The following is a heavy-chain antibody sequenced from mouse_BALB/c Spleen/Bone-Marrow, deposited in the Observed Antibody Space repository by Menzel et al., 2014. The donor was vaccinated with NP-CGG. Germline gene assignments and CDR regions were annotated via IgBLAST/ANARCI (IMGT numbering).Heavy chain of an antibody. D-gene: IGHD1-1*01. J-gene: IGHJ2*01. CDR1: GFTFSSFG. Sequence: EVQVVESGGGLVQPGGSRKLSCAASGFTFSSFGMHWVRQAPEKGLEWVAYISSGSSTIYYGDTVMGRFTISRDNPKNTLFLQMTSIRSEDTATYYCVRSGSSSGYFDYWCQGTTLTVSS. V-gene: IGHV5-17*02. CDR2: ISSGSSTI. CDR3: VRSGSSSGYFDY.